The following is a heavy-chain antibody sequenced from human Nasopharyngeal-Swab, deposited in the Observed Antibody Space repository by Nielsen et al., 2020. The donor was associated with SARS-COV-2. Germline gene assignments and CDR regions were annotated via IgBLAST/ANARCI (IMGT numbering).Heavy chain of an antibody. V-gene: IGHV3-30*03. CDR2: ISYDGNTK. CDR3: ARDDGSLGDS. Sequence: GGSLRLSCAASGFTLSNYGMHWVRQAPGKGLEWAAAISYDGNTKYYADSAKGRFTISRDSAKNALYLEMNSLRPEDTAVYYCARDDGSLGDSWGQGTLVTVSS. J-gene: IGHJ4*02. CDR1: GFTLSNYG. D-gene: IGHD3-10*01.